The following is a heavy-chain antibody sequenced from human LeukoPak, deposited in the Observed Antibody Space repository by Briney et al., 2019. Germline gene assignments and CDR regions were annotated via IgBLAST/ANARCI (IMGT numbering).Heavy chain of an antibody. CDR2: IKSKTDGGTT. CDR3: TTGRDYYYYYMDV. J-gene: IGHJ6*03. CDR1: GFTFSNAW. Sequence: PGGSLRLSCAASGFTFSNAWMSWVRQAPGKGLEWVGRIKSKTDGGTTDYAAPVKGRFTISRDDSKNTLYLQMNSLKTEDTAVYYCTTGRDYYYYYMDVWGKGTTVTVSS. V-gene: IGHV3-15*01.